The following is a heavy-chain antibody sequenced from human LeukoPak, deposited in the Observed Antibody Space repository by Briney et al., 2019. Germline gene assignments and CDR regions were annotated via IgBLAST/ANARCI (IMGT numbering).Heavy chain of an antibody. CDR2: INPNSGGT. CDR3: ARGYCSSTSCPLFDY. CDR1: GYTFTGYY. V-gene: IGHV1-2*02. J-gene: IGHJ4*02. Sequence: ASVTVSCKASGYTFTGYYMHWVRQAPGQGLEWMGWINPNSGGTNYAQKFQGRVTMTRDTSISTAYMELSRLRSDDTAVYYCARGYCSSTSCPLFDYWGQGTLVTVSS. D-gene: IGHD2-2*01.